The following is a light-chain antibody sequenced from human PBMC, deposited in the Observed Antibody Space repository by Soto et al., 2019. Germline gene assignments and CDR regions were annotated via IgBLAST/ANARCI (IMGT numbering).Light chain of an antibody. CDR2: WAS. V-gene: IGKV4-1*01. CDR1: QSVLYSSNNKNY. Sequence: DIVMTQSPDSLAVSLGERATINCKSSQSVLYSSNNKNYLAWYQQKPGQPPKLLIYWASTRESGVPDRFSGSGSGTDFTLTISSLQAEDVAVYYCQQYYSIAITFGQGTRLEI. CDR3: QQYYSIAIT. J-gene: IGKJ5*01.